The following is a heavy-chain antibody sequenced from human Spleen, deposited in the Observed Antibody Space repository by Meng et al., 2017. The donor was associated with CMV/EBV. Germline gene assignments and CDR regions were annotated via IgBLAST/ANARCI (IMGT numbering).Heavy chain of an antibody. Sequence: KVSCKASGYTFNSYRISWVRQAPGQGLEWMGWISAYNGHTNYAQKVQDRVTMTTDTSTSTAYMELRSLRSDDTAVYYCARDRKIWFDPWGQGTLVTVSS. CDR2: ISAYNGHT. J-gene: IGHJ5*02. CDR3: ARDRKIWFDP. CDR1: GYTFNSYR. V-gene: IGHV1-18*01.